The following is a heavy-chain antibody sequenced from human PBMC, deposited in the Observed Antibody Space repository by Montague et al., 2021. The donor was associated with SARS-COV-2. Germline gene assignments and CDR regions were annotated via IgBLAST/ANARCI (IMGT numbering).Heavy chain of an antibody. V-gene: IGHV4-4*07. CDR2: IYASGNT. Sequence: SETLSLTCTVSGGSISNYYWSWIRQPAGKGLEWIGRIYASGNTNYNPSLKSRVTMSVDTSKNQFSLKLSSVTAADTAVYYCVRHPHYDGLNGPPDFWDQGTLVTVSS. CDR3: VRHPHYDGLNGPPDF. J-gene: IGHJ4*02. D-gene: IGHD3-9*01. CDR1: GGSISNYY.